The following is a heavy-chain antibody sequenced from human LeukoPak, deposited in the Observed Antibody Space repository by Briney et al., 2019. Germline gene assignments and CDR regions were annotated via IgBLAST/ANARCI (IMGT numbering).Heavy chain of an antibody. CDR2: IWYDGSNK. Sequence: PGGSLRLSCAASGFTFSSYGMHWVRQAPGKGLEWVAVIWYDGSNKYYADSVKGRFTISRDNSKNTLYLQMNSLRAEDTAAHYCAKNIAAAAHPPSPVDYWGQGTLVTVSS. CDR1: GFTFSSYG. D-gene: IGHD6-13*01. CDR3: AKNIAAAAHPPSPVDY. J-gene: IGHJ4*02. V-gene: IGHV3-33*06.